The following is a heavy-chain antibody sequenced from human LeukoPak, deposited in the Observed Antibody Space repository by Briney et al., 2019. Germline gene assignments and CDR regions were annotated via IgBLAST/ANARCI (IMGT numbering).Heavy chain of an antibody. CDR1: GGSISSYY. Sequence: SETLSLTCTVSGGSISSYYWSWIRQPPGKGLEWIGYIYYSGSTNYNPSLKSRVTISVDTSKNQFSLKLSSVTAADTAVYYCARGLTGTTYLYYYYYYGMDVWGQGTTVTVSS. D-gene: IGHD1-7*01. V-gene: IGHV4-59*01. CDR2: IYYSGST. J-gene: IGHJ6*02. CDR3: ARGLTGTTYLYYYYYYGMDV.